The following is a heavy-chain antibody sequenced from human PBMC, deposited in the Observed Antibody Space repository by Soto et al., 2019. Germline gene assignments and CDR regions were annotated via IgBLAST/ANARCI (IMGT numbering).Heavy chain of an antibody. Sequence: QLQLQDSGPALVKPSETLALPCTVSCGSISSITYYWGWIRQSPEKGLEWIGYSHYGGSTYYNPSLESRVTTSLDTSKNQFSLRLTSVNADDTGAYFCARCTTDLLQSNFWRGYYLSSFHYWGQGSLVTVS. J-gene: IGHJ4*02. CDR2: SHYGGST. CDR1: CGSISSITYY. CDR3: ARCTTDLLQSNFWRGYYLSSFHY. V-gene: IGHV4-39*01. D-gene: IGHD3-3*01.